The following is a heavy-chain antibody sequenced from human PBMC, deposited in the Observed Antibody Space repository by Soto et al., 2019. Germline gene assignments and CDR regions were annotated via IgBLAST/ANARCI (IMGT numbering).Heavy chain of an antibody. CDR1: GLTLSSCA. D-gene: IGHD3-22*01. CDR3: AKGGYDSSGHSLYTSDS. J-gene: IGHJ4*02. V-gene: IGHV3-23*01. CDR2: ISGGGGNT. Sequence: PGGSLRLSCAASGLTLSSCAMRWVRQAPGKGLEWVSTISGGGGNTYYADSVKGRFTISRDNSKSTLYLQMNSLRAEDTAVYYCAKGGYDSSGHSLYTSDSWGQGTLVTLSS.